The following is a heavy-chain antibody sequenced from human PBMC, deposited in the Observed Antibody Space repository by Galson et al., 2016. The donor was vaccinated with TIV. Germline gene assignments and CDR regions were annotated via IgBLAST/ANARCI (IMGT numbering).Heavy chain of an antibody. J-gene: IGHJ3*02. CDR3: ASPFTGGDDFWSAYYDAFDI. V-gene: IGHV4-34*01. D-gene: IGHD3-3*01. CDR1: GGSFNRYY. CDR2: INHRGST. Sequence: SETLSLTCDVYGGSFNRYYWTWIRQPPGKGLEWIGQINHRGSTKYNPSLKTRVTISVDTSKNQFSLKLSSVTAADTAVYYCASPFTGGDDFWSAYYDAFDIWGQGTVVTVSS.